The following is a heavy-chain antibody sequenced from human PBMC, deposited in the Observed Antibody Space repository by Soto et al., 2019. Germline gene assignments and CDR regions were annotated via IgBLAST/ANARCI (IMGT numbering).Heavy chain of an antibody. CDR1: GFTFTNYW. CDR2: INGDGSNA. D-gene: IGHD4-4*01. J-gene: IGHJ6*02. CDR3: ARGIQYRYGMDV. Sequence: EVQVVESGGTLVQPEGSLRLSCAAAGFTFTNYWMHWVRQAPGNGLVWVSRINGDGSNAFYADSVKGRFTISRDNAKNTVYLQMNSLRAEDTAIYYCARGIQYRYGMDVWGQGTTVTVSS. V-gene: IGHV3-74*01.